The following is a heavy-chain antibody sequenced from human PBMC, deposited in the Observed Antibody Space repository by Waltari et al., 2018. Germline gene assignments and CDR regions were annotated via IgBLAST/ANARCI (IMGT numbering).Heavy chain of an antibody. CDR1: GGSISSYY. Sequence: QVQLQESGPGLVKPSETLSLTCTVSGGSISSYYWSWIRQPPGKGLEWIGYIYYSGSTNYNPTRKRRVTISVDTSKNQFSLKLSSVTTADTAMYYCARGASDYYDSSNFDYWGQGTLVTVSS. CDR2: IYYSGST. J-gene: IGHJ4*02. V-gene: IGHV4-59*01. D-gene: IGHD3-22*01. CDR3: ARGASDYYDSSNFDY.